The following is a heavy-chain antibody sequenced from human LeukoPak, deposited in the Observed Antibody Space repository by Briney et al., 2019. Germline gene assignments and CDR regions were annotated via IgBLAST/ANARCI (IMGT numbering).Heavy chain of an antibody. Sequence: PSETLSLTCTVSGGSISSSSYYWGWIRQPPGKGLEWIGSIYYSGSTYYNPSLKSRVTISVDTSKNQFSLKLSSVTAADTAVYYCAEGITIFGVVSYYFDYWGQGTLVTVSS. CDR3: AEGITIFGVVSYYFDY. V-gene: IGHV4-39*01. J-gene: IGHJ4*02. CDR1: GGSISSSSYY. CDR2: IYYSGST. D-gene: IGHD3-3*01.